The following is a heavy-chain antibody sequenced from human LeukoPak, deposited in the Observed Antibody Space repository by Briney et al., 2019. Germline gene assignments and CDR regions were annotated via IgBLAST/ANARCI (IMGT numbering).Heavy chain of an antibody. J-gene: IGHJ4*02. Sequence: GGSLRLSCAASGFTFSSYEMNWVRQVPGKGLEWVSYISSSGSTIYYADSVKGRFTISRDNAKNSLYLQMNSLRAEDTAVYYCAKDRWYDSSGPLDYWGQGTLVTVSS. CDR2: ISSSGSTI. CDR1: GFTFSSYE. D-gene: IGHD3-22*01. V-gene: IGHV3-48*03. CDR3: AKDRWYDSSGPLDY.